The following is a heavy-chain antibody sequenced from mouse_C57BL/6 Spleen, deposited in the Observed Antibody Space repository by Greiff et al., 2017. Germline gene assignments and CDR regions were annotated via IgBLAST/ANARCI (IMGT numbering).Heavy chain of an antibody. D-gene: IGHD1-1*01. CDR3: ARSDGTTVVPFDY. CDR1: GYTFTSYW. Sequence: QVQLQQPGAELVKPGASVKMSCKASGYTFTSYWITWVKQRPGQGLEWIGDIYPGSGSTNYNEKFKSKATLTVDTSSSTAYMQLSSLTSEDSAVYYCARSDGTTVVPFDYWGQGTTLTVSS. J-gene: IGHJ2*01. CDR2: IYPGSGST. V-gene: IGHV1-55*01.